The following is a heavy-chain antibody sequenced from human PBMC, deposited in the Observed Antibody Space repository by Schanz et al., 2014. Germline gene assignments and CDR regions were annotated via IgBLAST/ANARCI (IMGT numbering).Heavy chain of an antibody. D-gene: IGHD5-18*01. CDR3: VRVSFADPRLYRGMDRDIDY. CDR1: GFSFSDHA. J-gene: IGHJ4*02. V-gene: IGHV3-66*01. CDR2: VHPGGST. Sequence: EVQLVESGGGLVQPGGSLRLSCAASGFSFSDHAMDWVRQAAGKGLEWVSFVHPGGSTYYPDSVKGRFTISRDSSKNTLYLQMNSLRPEDTAVYYCVRVSFADPRLYRGMDRDIDYWGQGTLVTVSS.